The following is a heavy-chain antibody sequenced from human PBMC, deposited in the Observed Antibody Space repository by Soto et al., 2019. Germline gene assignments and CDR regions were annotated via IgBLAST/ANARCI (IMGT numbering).Heavy chain of an antibody. V-gene: IGHV4-59*01. CDR3: ARVVGYGVRNWFDP. CDR2: IYYSGST. Sequence: NPSETLSLTCAVYGGSFSGYYWSWIRQPPGKGLEWIGYIYYSGSTNYNPSLKRRVTISVDTYKNQISLKLSSVTAADTVVYYCARVVGYGVRNWFDPWGQGTLLTVSS. D-gene: IGHD4-17*01. CDR1: GGSFSGYY. J-gene: IGHJ5*02.